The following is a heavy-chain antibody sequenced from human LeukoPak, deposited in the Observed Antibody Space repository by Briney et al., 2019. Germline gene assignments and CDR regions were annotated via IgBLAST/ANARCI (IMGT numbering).Heavy chain of an antibody. V-gene: IGHV4-34*01. D-gene: IGHD2-2*01. Sequence: SENLSLNCAVYGGSFSGYYWSWIRQPPGKGLEWIGEINHSGSTNYNPSLKSRVTISVDTSKNQFSLKLSSVTAADTAVYYCARRSIVVVPAALREWRHNWFDPWGQGTLVTVSS. J-gene: IGHJ5*02. CDR3: ARRSIVVVPAALREWRHNWFDP. CDR1: GGSFSGYY. CDR2: INHSGST.